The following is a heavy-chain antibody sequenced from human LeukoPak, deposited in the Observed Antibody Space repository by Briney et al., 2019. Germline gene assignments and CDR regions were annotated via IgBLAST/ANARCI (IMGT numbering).Heavy chain of an antibody. CDR2: INPNSGGT. V-gene: IGHV1-2*02. D-gene: IGHD1-26*01. Sequence: ASVKVSCKASGYTFTGYYMHWVRQAPGQGLEWMGWINPNSGGTNYAQKFQGRVTMTRDTSISTAYMELSRLRSEDTAVYYCASFGTFNSGSYGNDYWGQGTLVTVSS. CDR3: ASFGTFNSGSYGNDY. CDR1: GYTFTGYY. J-gene: IGHJ4*02.